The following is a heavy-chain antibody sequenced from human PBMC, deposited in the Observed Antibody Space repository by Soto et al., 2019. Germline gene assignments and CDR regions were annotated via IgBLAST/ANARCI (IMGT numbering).Heavy chain of an antibody. J-gene: IGHJ6*02. V-gene: IGHV3-23*01. CDR2: ISAGGDRL. CDR1: GFTFSNAW. CDR3: AKILSLTENYWYAMDV. D-gene: IGHD2-21*02. Sequence: GGSLRLSCAASGFTFSNAWINWVRQAPGKGLEAVSSISAGGDRLYYKDSVKGRFTVSRDNSIYTLFLQLNSLRAEDSAVYYCAKILSLTENYWYAMDVWGRGTTVTVSS.